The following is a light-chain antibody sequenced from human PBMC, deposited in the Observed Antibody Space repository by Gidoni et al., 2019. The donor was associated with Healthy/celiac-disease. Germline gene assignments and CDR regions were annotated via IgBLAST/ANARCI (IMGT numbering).Light chain of an antibody. CDR3: QQRSHWPPRVT. J-gene: IGKJ4*01. CDR2: DAS. CDR1: QSVSSY. V-gene: IGKV3-11*01. Sequence: IVLTQSPATLSLSPGERATLSCRASQSVSSYLAWYQQKPGQAPGLLIYDASNRATGIPARFSGSGSGTDFTLTINSLEPEDFAVYYCQQRSHWPPRVTFGGGTKVEIK.